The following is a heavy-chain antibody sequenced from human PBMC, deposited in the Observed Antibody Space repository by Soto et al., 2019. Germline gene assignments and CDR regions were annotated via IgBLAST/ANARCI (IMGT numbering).Heavy chain of an antibody. V-gene: IGHV1-8*01. CDR3: AREDYCSGGSCYWFDP. J-gene: IGHJ5*02. D-gene: IGHD2-15*01. Sequence: ASVKVSCKASGYTFTSYDINWVRQATGQGLEWMGWMNPNSGNTGYAQKFQGRVTMTRNTSISTAYMELSSLRSEDTAVYYCAREDYCSGGSCYWFDPWGQGTLVTVSS. CDR2: MNPNSGNT. CDR1: GYTFTSYD.